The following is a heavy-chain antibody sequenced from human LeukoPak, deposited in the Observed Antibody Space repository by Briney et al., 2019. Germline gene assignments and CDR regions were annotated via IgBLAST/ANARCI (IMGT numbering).Heavy chain of an antibody. CDR2: IKSDGSST. Sequence: GGSLRLSCAASGFTFSSYWMHWVRQAPGKGLVWVSRIKSDGSSTTYADSVKGRFTISRDNAKNTLYLQMNSLRAEDTAVYYCAKILDSSGYYYFEDSWGQGTLVTVSS. CDR3: AKILDSSGYYYFEDS. J-gene: IGHJ4*02. CDR1: GFTFSSYW. D-gene: IGHD3-22*01. V-gene: IGHV3-74*01.